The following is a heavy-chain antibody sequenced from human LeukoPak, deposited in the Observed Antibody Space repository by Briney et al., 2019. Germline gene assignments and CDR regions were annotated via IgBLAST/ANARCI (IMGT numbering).Heavy chain of an antibody. V-gene: IGHV1-8*03. CDR3: ARSPTMTPFDY. CDR1: GYTFTSYD. J-gene: IGHJ4*02. CDR2: MNPNSGNT. Sequence: GASVKVSCKASGYTFTSYDINWVRQATGQGLEWMGWMNPNSGNTGYAQKCQGRVTITRNTSISTAYMELSSLRSEDTAVHYCARSPTMTPFDYWGQGTLVTVSS. D-gene: IGHD3-22*01.